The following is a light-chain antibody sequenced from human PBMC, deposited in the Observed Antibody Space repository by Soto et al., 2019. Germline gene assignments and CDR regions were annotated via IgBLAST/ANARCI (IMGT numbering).Light chain of an antibody. CDR1: QSVGSY. V-gene: IGKV3-11*01. CDR3: QQRSEWPIT. J-gene: IGKJ5*01. CDR2: DAS. Sequence: IVLTQSPDTLSLSPGEGATLSCRASQSVGSYLAWYQQKPGQAPRLFIYDASTRATGIPARFSGSGSGTDFTLTISSPEPEDFAVYYCQQRSEWPITFGQGTRLEIK.